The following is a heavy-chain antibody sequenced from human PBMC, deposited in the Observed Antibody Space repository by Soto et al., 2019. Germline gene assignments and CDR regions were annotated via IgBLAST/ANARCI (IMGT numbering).Heavy chain of an antibody. CDR2: IYYSGST. CDR3: ARLGLIGDGPWFDP. D-gene: IGHD2-8*01. V-gene: IGHV4-31*03. CDR1: GGSISSGGYY. J-gene: IGHJ5*02. Sequence: SETLSLTCTVSGGSISSGGYYWSWIRQHPGKGLEWIGYIYYSGSTYYNPSLKSRVTISVDTSKNQFSLKLSSVTAADTAVYYCARLGLIGDGPWFDPWGQGTLVTAPQ.